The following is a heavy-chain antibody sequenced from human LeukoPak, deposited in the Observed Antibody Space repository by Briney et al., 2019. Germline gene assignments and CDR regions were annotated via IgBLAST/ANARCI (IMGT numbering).Heavy chain of an antibody. D-gene: IGHD3-10*01. J-gene: IGHJ5*02. CDR1: GYTFTGYY. CDR2: INPNSGGT. CDR3: ARDRRIERFGEAPNWFDP. V-gene: IGHV1-2*02. Sequence: ASVKVSCKASGYTFTGYYMHWVRQAPGQGLEWMGWINPNSGGTNYAQKFQGRVTMTRDTSISTAYMELSSLRSEDTAVYYCARDRRIERFGEAPNWFDPWGQGTLVTVSS.